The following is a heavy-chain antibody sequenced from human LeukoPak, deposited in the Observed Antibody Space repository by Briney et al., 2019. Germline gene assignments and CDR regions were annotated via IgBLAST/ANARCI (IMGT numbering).Heavy chain of an antibody. V-gene: IGHV3-23*01. CDR3: AKTITMIVVATRGAFDI. Sequence: GGSLRLSCAASGFTFSSYAMSWVRQAPGKGLEWVSAISGSGGGTYYADSVKGRFTISRDNSKNTLYLQMNSLRAEDTAVYYCAKTITMIVVATRGAFDIWGQGTMVTVSS. D-gene: IGHD3-22*01. J-gene: IGHJ3*02. CDR2: ISGSGGGT. CDR1: GFTFSSYA.